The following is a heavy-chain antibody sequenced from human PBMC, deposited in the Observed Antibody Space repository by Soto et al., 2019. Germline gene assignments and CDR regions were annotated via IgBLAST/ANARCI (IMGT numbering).Heavy chain of an antibody. CDR1: GGSFSGYY. Sequence: SETLSLTCAVYGGSFSGYYWSWIRQPPGKGLEWIGEINHSGSTNYNPSLKSRVTISVDTSKNQFSLKLSSVTAADTAVYYCARGRLYYDFWSGYSKHDAFDSWGQGTMVTVSS. V-gene: IGHV4-34*01. CDR2: INHSGST. D-gene: IGHD3-3*01. J-gene: IGHJ3*02. CDR3: ARGRLYYDFWSGYSKHDAFDS.